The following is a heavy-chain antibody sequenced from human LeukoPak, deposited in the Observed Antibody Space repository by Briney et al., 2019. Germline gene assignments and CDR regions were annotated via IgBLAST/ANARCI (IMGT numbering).Heavy chain of an antibody. V-gene: IGHV1-2*02. J-gene: IGHJ6*03. D-gene: IGHD5-18*01. CDR3: ARGPTTSRYSYGSGYYYYYMDV. Sequence: ASVKVSCKASGYTFTGYYMHWVRQAPGQGLEWMGWINPNSGGTNYAQRFQGRVTMTRDTSISTAYMELSSLRSEDTAVYYCARGPTTSRYSYGSGYYYYYMDVWGKGTTVTVSS. CDR1: GYTFTGYY. CDR2: INPNSGGT.